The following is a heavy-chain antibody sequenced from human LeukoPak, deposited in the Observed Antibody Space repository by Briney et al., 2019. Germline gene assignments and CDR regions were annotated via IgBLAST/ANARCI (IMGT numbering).Heavy chain of an antibody. CDR3: ATYRQVLLPFES. D-gene: IGHD2-8*02. CDR1: GFTFSSYA. Sequence: PGGSLRLSCAASGFTFSSYAMHWVRQAPGKGLEWVSSIFPSGGEIHYADSVRGRFTISRDNSKSTLSLQMNSPRAEDTAIYYCATYRQVLLPFESWGQGTLVTVSS. J-gene: IGHJ4*02. V-gene: IGHV3-23*01. CDR2: IFPSGGEI.